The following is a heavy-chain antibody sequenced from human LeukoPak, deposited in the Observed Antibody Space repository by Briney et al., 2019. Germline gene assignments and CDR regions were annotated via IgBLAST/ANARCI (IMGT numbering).Heavy chain of an antibody. J-gene: IGHJ4*02. CDR2: IWYDGSNK. CDR1: GFTFSSYG. D-gene: IGHD6-19*01. V-gene: IGHV3-33*01. Sequence: GGSLRLSCAASGFTFSSYGMHWVRQAPGKGLDWVAVIWYDGSNKYYADYVKGRFTISRDNSKNTLYLQMNSLRAEDTALYYCARDYSSGRFGFDYWGQGTLVTVSS. CDR3: ARDYSSGRFGFDY.